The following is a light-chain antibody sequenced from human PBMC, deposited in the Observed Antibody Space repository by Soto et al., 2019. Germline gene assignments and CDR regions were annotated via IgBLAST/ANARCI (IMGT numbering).Light chain of an antibody. V-gene: IGLV2-8*01. J-gene: IGLJ2*01. CDR2: EVS. CDR1: SSDVGGYNY. Sequence: QSVLTQPRSASGSPGQSVTISCTGTSSDVGGYNYVSWYQQHRGKAPKLMIYEVSKRPSGVPDRFSGSKSGNTASLTVSGLQAEDEADYYCRSYAGSNNFDVVFGGGTKLTVL. CDR3: RSYAGSNNFDVV.